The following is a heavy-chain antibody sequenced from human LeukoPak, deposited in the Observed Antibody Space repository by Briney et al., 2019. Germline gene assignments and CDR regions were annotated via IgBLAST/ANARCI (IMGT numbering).Heavy chain of an antibody. V-gene: IGHV4-34*01. J-gene: IGHJ1*01. D-gene: IGHD6-6*01. CDR2: INHSGST. Sequence: SETLSLTCAVYGGSFSGYYWSWIRQPPGKGLEWIGEINHSGSTNYNPSLKSRVTISLDTSKNQFSLKLSSVTAADTAVYYCARSRGIAARRYFQHWGQGTLVTVSS. CDR1: GGSFSGYY. CDR3: ARSRGIAARRYFQH.